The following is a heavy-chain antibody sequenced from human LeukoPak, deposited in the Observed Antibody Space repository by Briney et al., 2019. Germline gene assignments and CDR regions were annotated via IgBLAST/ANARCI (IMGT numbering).Heavy chain of an antibody. CDR2: ITSSSSYI. CDR3: ARYYYSGSPFDY. J-gene: IGHJ4*02. V-gene: IGHV3-21*01. Sequence: GGSLRLSCAASGFTFSSYNMNWVRQAPGKGLEWVSSITSSSSYIYYADSVKGRFTISRDNAKNTLYLQMNSLRAEDTAVYYCARYYYSGSPFDYWGQGTLITVSS. D-gene: IGHD1-26*01. CDR1: GFTFSSYN.